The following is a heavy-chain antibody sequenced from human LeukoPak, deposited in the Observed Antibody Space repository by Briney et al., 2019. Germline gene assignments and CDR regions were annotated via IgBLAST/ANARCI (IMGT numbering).Heavy chain of an antibody. J-gene: IGHJ4*02. CDR1: GFTFSSYA. V-gene: IGHV3-23*01. CDR3: ARGAPPDY. CDR2: ISSTGGST. Sequence: TGGSLRLSCAASGFTFSSYAMSWVRQAPGKGLEWISTISSTGGSTYYADSVKGRFTISRDNSKNTLYLQMNSLRAEDTAVYYCARGAPPDYWGQGTLVTVSS.